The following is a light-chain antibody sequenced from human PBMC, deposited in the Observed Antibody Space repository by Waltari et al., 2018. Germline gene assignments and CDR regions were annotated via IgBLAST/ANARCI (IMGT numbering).Light chain of an antibody. CDR2: EVS. CDR3: SSYAGNNIYV. V-gene: IGLV2-8*01. Sequence: QSALTQPPSASGSPGQSVTISCTGTSSDVGGSNFVSWYQQPPGKAPKLMISEVSKRPSGVPDRFSGSKSGNTASLTVSGLQAEDEADYYCSSYAGNNIYVFGAGTKVTVL. J-gene: IGLJ1*01. CDR1: SSDVGGSNF.